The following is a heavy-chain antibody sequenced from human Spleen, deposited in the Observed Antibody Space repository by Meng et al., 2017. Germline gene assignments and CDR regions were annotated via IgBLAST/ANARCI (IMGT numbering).Heavy chain of an antibody. CDR3: ARGSGITMVRVVIIRSASWFDP. D-gene: IGHD3-10*01. V-gene: IGHV4-34*01. Sequence: SETLSLTCAVYGGSFSGYYWSWIRHPPGKGREWIGEINHSGSTNYNPSLKSRVTISVDTSKNQCSLKLRSVTAADTAVYYYARGSGITMVRVVIIRSASWFDPWGQGTLVTVSS. CDR2: INHSGST. J-gene: IGHJ5*02. CDR1: GGSFSGYY.